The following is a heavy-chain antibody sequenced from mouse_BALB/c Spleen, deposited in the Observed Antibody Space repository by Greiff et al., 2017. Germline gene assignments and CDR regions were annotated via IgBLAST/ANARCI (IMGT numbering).Heavy chain of an antibody. CDR1: GFTFNTYA. CDR2: IRSKSNNYAT. J-gene: IGHJ2*01. V-gene: IGHV10-1*02. CDR3: VRRGFDY. Sequence: EVMLVESGGGLVQPKGSLKLSCAASGFTFNTYALNWVRQAPGKGLEWVARIRSKSNNYATYYADSVKDRFTISRDDSQSMLYLQMNNLKTEDTAMYYCVRRGFDYWGQGTTLTVSS.